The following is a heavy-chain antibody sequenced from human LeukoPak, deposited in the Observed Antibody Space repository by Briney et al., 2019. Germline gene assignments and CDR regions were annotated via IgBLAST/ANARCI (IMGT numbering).Heavy chain of an antibody. V-gene: IGHV4-59*01. J-gene: IGHJ4*02. Sequence: PSETLSLTCTVSGGSISSYYWSWIRQPPGKGLEWIGYIYYSGNTNYNPSLKSRVTMSVDTSKNQFSLKLSSVTAADTAVYYCARGKYYYGSGSYYPFDYWGRGTLVTVSS. CDR2: IYYSGNT. D-gene: IGHD3-10*01. CDR3: ARGKYYYGSGSYYPFDY. CDR1: GGSISSYY.